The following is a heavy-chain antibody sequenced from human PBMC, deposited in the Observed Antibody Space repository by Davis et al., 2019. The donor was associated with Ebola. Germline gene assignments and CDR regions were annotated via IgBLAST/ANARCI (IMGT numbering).Heavy chain of an antibody. CDR3: ARDLSYYDSSGYYYY. D-gene: IGHD3-22*01. J-gene: IGHJ4*02. V-gene: IGHV3-21*01. Sequence: GESLKISCAASGFTFSSYSMNWVRQAPGKGLEWVSSISSSSSYIYYADSVKGRFTISRDNAKNSLYLQMNSLRAEDTAVYYCARDLSYYDSSGYYYYWGQGTLVTVSS. CDR1: GFTFSSYS. CDR2: ISSSSSYI.